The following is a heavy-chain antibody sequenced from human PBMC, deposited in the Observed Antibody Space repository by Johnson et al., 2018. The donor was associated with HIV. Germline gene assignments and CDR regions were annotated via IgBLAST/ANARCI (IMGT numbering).Heavy chain of an antibody. CDR3: AKERNWGWGNYAFDI. CDR2: IWYDGSDK. J-gene: IGHJ3*02. V-gene: IGHV3-33*06. D-gene: IGHD7-27*01. Sequence: VQLLESGGGVVQPGRSLRLSCAASGFTFSSYGMHWVRQAPGKGLEWVAVIWYDGSDKYYADSVKGRLTISRDISKNTLYLQMNSLRAEDTAVYYCAKERNWGWGNYAFDIWGQGTMVTVSS. CDR1: GFTFSSYG.